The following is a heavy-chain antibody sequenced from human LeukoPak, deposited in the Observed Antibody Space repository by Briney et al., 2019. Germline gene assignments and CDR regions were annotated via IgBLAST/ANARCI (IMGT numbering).Heavy chain of an antibody. D-gene: IGHD6-6*01. CDR2: IYSGGGS. CDR1: GFTVSNNY. V-gene: IGHV3-53*01. CDR3: AKEMGSSKGGNWFDP. Sequence: GGSLRLSCAASGFTVSNNYMSWVRQAPGKGLEWVSVIYSGGGSYYADSVKGRFTISRDNSKNTLYLQMNSLRAEDTAVYYCAKEMGSSKGGNWFDPWGQGTLVTVSS. J-gene: IGHJ5*02.